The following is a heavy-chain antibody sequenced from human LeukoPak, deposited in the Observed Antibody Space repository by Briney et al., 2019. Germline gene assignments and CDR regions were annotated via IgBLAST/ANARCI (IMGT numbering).Heavy chain of an antibody. Sequence: PSETLSLTCTVSGGSISSSSYYWGWIRQPPGKGLEWIGSIYYSGSTYYNPSLKSRVTISVDTSKNQFSLKLSSVTAADTAVYYCARGWTTIFGVVIPHSPFDYWGQGTLVTVSS. V-gene: IGHV4-39*07. D-gene: IGHD3-3*01. CDR1: GGSISSSSYY. CDR2: IYYSGST. CDR3: ARGWTTIFGVVIPHSPFDY. J-gene: IGHJ4*02.